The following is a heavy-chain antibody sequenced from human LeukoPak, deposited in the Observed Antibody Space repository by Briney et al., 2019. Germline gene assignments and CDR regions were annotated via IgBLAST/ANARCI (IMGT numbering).Heavy chain of an antibody. CDR3: AKDGGGIAGSFDY. V-gene: IGHV3-23*01. Sequence: PGGSLRLSCATSGFNFNKFWMTWVRQAPGKGLEWVSAISGSGGDTFYTDSLEGRFTISRDNSKNTLYLQMNSLRAEDTAVYYCAKDGGGIAGSFDYWGQGTLVTVSS. D-gene: IGHD1-20*01. J-gene: IGHJ4*02. CDR2: ISGSGGDT. CDR1: GFNFNKFW.